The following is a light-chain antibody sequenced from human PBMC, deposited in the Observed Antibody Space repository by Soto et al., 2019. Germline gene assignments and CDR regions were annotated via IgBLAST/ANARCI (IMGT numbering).Light chain of an antibody. V-gene: IGKV1-33*01. J-gene: IGKJ5*01. CDR1: QNINNY. CDR2: DAS. CDR3: LPSDQLPP. Sequence: SAVSVSVNKGDRVTITCQASQNINNYLNWYPQKPGRAPKLLIYDASNLEAGVPSRFRGSGSGTDFTFTISRLQPEDIATKYALPSDQLPPFGQRARLDI.